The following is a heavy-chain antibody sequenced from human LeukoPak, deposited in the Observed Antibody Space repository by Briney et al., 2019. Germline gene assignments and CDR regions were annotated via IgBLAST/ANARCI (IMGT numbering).Heavy chain of an antibody. D-gene: IGHD3-9*01. CDR3: ARVRGSILRYFDWSVYYYYYYGMDV. CDR2: IKQDGSEK. J-gene: IGHJ6*02. V-gene: IGHV3-7*03. CDR1: GFTFSSYW. Sequence: PGGSLRLSCAASGFTFSSYWMSWVRQAPGKGLEWVANIKQDGSEKYYVDSVKGRFTISRDNAKNSLYLQMNSLRAEDTAAYYCARVRGSILRYFDWSVYYYYYYGMDVWGQGTTVTVSS.